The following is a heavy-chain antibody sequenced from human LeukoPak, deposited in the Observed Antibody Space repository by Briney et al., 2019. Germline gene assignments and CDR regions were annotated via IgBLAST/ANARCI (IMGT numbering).Heavy chain of an antibody. J-gene: IGHJ4*02. CDR2: ISYDGSNE. D-gene: IGHD4-17*01. V-gene: IGHV3-30-3*01. CDR3: AEPYGDYVGY. CDR1: GFTFSSYA. Sequence: GGSLRLSCAASGFTFSSYAMHWVRQAPGKGLEWVAVISYDGSNEYYADSVKGRFTISRDNSKNTLYLQMNSLRAEDTAVYYCAEPYGDYVGYWGQGTLVTVSS.